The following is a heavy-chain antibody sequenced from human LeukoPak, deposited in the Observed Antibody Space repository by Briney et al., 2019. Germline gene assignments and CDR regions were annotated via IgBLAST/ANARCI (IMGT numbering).Heavy chain of an antibody. V-gene: IGHV1-46*01. Sequence: ASVKVSCKASGYTFTSYYVHWVRQAPGQGLEWMGIINPSGGSTSYAQKLQGRVTMTRDTSTSTVYMELSSLRSEDTAVYYCAREVDTAMVFDPWGQGTLVTVSS. CDR1: GYTFTSYY. J-gene: IGHJ5*02. D-gene: IGHD5-18*01. CDR2: INPSGGST. CDR3: AREVDTAMVFDP.